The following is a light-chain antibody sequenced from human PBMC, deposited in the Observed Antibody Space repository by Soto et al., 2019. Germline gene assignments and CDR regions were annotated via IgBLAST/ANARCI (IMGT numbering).Light chain of an antibody. CDR1: SSNIGSNT. J-gene: IGLJ2*01. CDR3: VAWDDSLNGYVG. Sequence: QSVLTQPPSASGTPGQRVTISCSGSSSNIGSNTVNWYQQLPGTAPKLVIYSNNQRPSGVPDRISGSKSGTSTSLAINGIQSEDEADYYCVAWDDSLNGYVGFGGGTKVTVL. CDR2: SNN. V-gene: IGLV1-44*01.